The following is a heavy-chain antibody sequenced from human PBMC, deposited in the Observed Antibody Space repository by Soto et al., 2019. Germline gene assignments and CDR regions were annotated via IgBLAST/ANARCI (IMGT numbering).Heavy chain of an antibody. CDR3: ARTGRVAAAGKHAEYFQH. CDR1: GGSISSSSYY. V-gene: IGHV4-39*01. CDR2: IYYSGST. J-gene: IGHJ1*01. D-gene: IGHD6-13*01. Sequence: QLQLQESGPGLVKPSETLSLTCTVSGGSISSSSYYWGWIRQPPGKGLEWIGSIYYSGSTYYNPSLKARVTISVDTSKNQFSLTLSSVTAADPAVYYCARTGRVAAAGKHAEYFQHWGQGTLVTVSS.